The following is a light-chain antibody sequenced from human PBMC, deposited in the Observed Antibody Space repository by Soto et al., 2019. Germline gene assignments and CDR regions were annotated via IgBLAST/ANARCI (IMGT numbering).Light chain of an antibody. V-gene: IGKV3-20*01. Sequence: EIVLTQSPGTLSLSPGERATFSCRPSQSVSTTSLAWYQQKPGLPPRLLMYATSSRATGIPDRFTGSGSATDFTLTISRVEPGDSAVYYCQQYGSSSWTFGQGTKVEIK. CDR1: QSVSTTS. CDR3: QQYGSSSWT. J-gene: IGKJ1*01. CDR2: ATS.